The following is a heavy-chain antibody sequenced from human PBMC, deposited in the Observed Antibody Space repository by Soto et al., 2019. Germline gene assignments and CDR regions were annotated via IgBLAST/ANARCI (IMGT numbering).Heavy chain of an antibody. Sequence: ASVKVSCKASGYTFTSYGISWVRQAPGQGLEWMGWISAYNGNTNYAQKLQGRVTMTTDTSTSTAYMELRSLRSDDTAVYYCARDRGYYDFWSGYYQGHNYGMDVWGQGTTVTVYS. J-gene: IGHJ6*02. CDR2: ISAYNGNT. CDR3: ARDRGYYDFWSGYYQGHNYGMDV. CDR1: GYTFTSYG. D-gene: IGHD3-3*01. V-gene: IGHV1-18*01.